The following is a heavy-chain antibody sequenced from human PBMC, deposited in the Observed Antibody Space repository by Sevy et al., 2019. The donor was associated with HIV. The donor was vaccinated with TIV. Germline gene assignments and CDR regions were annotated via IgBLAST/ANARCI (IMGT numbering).Heavy chain of an antibody. CDR2: INPSGSS. V-gene: IGHV4-34*01. CDR3: ARGRVRARFDS. Sequence: SETLSLICAVSGGSFSGYYWGWIRQPPGKGLEWIGAINPSGSSDNNPSLKSRVTISLDSSKNQFSLKLTSVTAADTAVYYCARGRVRARFDSWGQGTLVTVSS. CDR1: GGSFSGYY. D-gene: IGHD3-10*01. J-gene: IGHJ4*02.